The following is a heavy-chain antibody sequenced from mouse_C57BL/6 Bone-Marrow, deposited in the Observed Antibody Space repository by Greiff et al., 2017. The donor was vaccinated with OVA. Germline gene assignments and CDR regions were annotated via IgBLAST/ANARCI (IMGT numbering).Heavy chain of an antibody. CDR3: ARRKAWERNAMDY. CDR2: INPNNGGT. CDR1: GYTFTDYN. D-gene: IGHD3-2*02. Sequence: VQLQQSGPELVKPGASVKIPCKASGYTFTDYNMDWVKQSHGKSLEWIGDINPNNGGTIYNQKFKGTATLTVDKSSSTAYMELRSLTSEDTSVYYCARRKAWERNAMDYWGQGTSVTVSS. J-gene: IGHJ4*01. V-gene: IGHV1-18*01.